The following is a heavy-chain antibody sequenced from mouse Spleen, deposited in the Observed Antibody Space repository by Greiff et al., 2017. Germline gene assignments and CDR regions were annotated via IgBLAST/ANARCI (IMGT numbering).Heavy chain of an antibody. D-gene: IGHD1-3*01. Sequence: QVQLQQPGAELVMPGASVKLSCKASGYTFTSYWMHWVKQRPGQGLEWIGEIDPSDSYTNYNQKFKGKATLTVDKSSSTAYMQLSSLTSEDSAVYYCAKWKVWFAYWGQGTLVTVSA. CDR1: GYTFTSYW. J-gene: IGHJ3*01. CDR3: AKWKVWFAY. CDR2: IDPSDSYT. V-gene: IGHV1-69*01.